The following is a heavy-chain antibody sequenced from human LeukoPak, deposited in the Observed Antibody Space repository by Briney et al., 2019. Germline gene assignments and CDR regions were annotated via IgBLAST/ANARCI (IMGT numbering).Heavy chain of an antibody. CDR3: ARELEGSDP. V-gene: IGHV4-30-2*01. CDR1: GGSIRGSYYY. Sequence: SETLSLTCTVSGGSIRGSYYYWGWIRQPPGKGLEWIGYIYHSGSTYYNPSLKSRVTISVDRSKNQFSLKLSSVTAADTAVYYCARELEGSDPWGQGTLVTVSS. CDR2: IYHSGST. J-gene: IGHJ5*02.